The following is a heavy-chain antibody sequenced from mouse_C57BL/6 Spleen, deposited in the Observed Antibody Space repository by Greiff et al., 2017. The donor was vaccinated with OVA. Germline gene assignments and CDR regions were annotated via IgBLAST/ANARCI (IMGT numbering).Heavy chain of an antibody. J-gene: IGHJ3*01. D-gene: IGHD3-2*02. V-gene: IGHV1-15*01. CDR2: IDPETGGT. CDR1: GYTFTDYE. CDR3: TIDSSGPAWFAY. Sequence: VQVVESGAELVRPGASVTLSCKASGYTFTDYEMHWVKQTPVHGLEWIGAIDPETGGTAYNQKFKGKAILTADKSSSTAYMELRSLTSEDSAVYYCTIDSSGPAWFAYWGQGTLVTVSA.